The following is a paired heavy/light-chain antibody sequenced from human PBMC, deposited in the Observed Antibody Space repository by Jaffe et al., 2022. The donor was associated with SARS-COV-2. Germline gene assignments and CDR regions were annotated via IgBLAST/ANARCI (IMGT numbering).Heavy chain of an antibody. CDR3: AREDGLKPVYNYDSSGIDY. CDR2: ISSSSSYI. D-gene: IGHD3-22*01. CDR1: GFTFSSYS. Sequence: EVQLVESGGGLVKPGGSLRLSCAASGFTFSSYSMNWVRQAPGKGLEWVSSISSSSSYIYYAASVKGRFTISRDNAKNSLYLQMNSLRAEDTAVYYCAREDGLKPVYNYDSSGIDYWGQGTLVTVSS. J-gene: IGHJ4*02. V-gene: IGHV3-21*01.
Light chain of an antibody. CDR2: KIS. J-gene: IGKJ1*01. Sequence: DIVMTQTPLSSPVTLGQPASISCRSSHTLVHSDGNTYLSWLHQRPGQPPRLLIYKISNRFSGVPDRFSGSGAGTDFTLKISRVEAEDVGVYYCMQATQFPLWTFGQGTKVEIK. V-gene: IGKV2-24*01. CDR1: HTLVHSDGNTY. CDR3: MQATQFPLWT.